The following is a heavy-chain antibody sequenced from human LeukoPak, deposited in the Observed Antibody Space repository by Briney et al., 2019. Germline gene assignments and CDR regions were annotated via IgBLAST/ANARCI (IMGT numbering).Heavy chain of an antibody. Sequence: PSETLSLTCTVSGGSISSSSYYWGWIRQPPGKGLEWIGSIYYSGSTYYNPSLKSRVTISVDTFKNQFSLKLSSVTAADTAVYYCARHIYSSSSFDYWGQGTLVTVSS. CDR3: ARHIYSSSSFDY. J-gene: IGHJ4*02. D-gene: IGHD6-6*01. CDR2: IYYSGST. CDR1: GGSISSSSYY. V-gene: IGHV4-39*01.